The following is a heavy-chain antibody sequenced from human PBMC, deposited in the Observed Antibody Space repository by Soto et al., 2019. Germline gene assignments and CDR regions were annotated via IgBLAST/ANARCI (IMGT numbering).Heavy chain of an antibody. D-gene: IGHD3-3*01. Sequence: QVQLVQSGAEVKKPGASVKVSCKASGYTFTNYGISWLRQAPGQGLEWMGWISAYNGNTNYAQKLQGRVTMTTDTSTSTAYMELRSLRSDDTAVYYCARDSSILGVVTLPGDYWGQGTLVTVSS. CDR1: GYTFTNYG. CDR2: ISAYNGNT. CDR3: ARDSSILGVVTLPGDY. J-gene: IGHJ4*02. V-gene: IGHV1-18*01.